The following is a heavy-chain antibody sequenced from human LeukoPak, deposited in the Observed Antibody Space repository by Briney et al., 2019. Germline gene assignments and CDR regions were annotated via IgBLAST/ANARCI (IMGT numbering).Heavy chain of an antibody. D-gene: IGHD3-10*01. CDR2: ISSSSSYI. CDR3: ARKERRGTNDY. Sequence: GGSLRLSCAASGFTFSSYSMNWVRQAPGKGLEWVSSISSSSSYIYYADSVKGRFTISRDNAKNSLYLQMNSPRAEDTAVYYCARKERRGTNDYWGQGPLVPVSS. J-gene: IGHJ4*02. CDR1: GFTFSSYS. V-gene: IGHV3-21*01.